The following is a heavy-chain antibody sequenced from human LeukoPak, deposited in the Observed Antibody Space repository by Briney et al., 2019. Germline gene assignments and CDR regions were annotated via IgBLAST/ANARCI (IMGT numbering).Heavy chain of an antibody. D-gene: IGHD6-19*01. CDR3: ARIYRRQQWLVLGY. V-gene: IGHV1-8*02. CDR2: INPNSGDT. Sequence: ASVKVSCKASGYTFTSYAMNWVRQAPGQGLEWMGWINPNSGDTDYAQKFQGRVTMTRNTSISTAYMELSSLRSEDTAVYYCARIYRRQQWLVLGYWGQGTLVTVSS. J-gene: IGHJ4*02. CDR1: GYTFTSYA.